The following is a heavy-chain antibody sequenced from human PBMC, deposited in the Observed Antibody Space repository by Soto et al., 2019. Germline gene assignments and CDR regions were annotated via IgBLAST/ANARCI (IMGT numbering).Heavy chain of an antibody. J-gene: IGHJ4*02. Sequence: GGSLSLSCAASGFTFSNYAMNWVRQAPGKGLEWVSIISGNGGNIYYADSVKGRFTISRDNSKNTLYLQMNSLRAEDTAVYYFAKPEGYSSGWGPKTLYYFDYWGQGTLVTVSS. CDR2: ISGNGGNI. CDR1: GFTFSNYA. CDR3: AKPEGYSSGWGPKTLYYFDY. V-gene: IGHV3-23*01. D-gene: IGHD6-19*01.